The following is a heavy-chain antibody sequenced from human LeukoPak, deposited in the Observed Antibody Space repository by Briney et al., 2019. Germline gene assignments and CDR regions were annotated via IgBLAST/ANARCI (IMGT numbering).Heavy chain of an antibody. CDR3: ARDLVVVVPAATYNWFDP. J-gene: IGHJ5*02. CDR2: INSDGSST. Sequence: PGGSLGLSCAASGFTFSSYWMHWVRQAPGKGLVWVSRINSDGSSTSYADSVKGRFTISRDNAKNTLYLQMNSLRAEDTAVYYCARDLVVVVPAATYNWFDPWGQGTLVTVSS. D-gene: IGHD2-2*01. CDR1: GFTFSSYW. V-gene: IGHV3-74*01.